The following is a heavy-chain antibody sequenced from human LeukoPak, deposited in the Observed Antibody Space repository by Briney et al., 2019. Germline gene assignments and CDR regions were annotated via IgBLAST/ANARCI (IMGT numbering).Heavy chain of an antibody. Sequence: PGGSLRLSCAASGFPFSSYWMHWVRQAPGKGLEWVSAISGSGGSTYYADSVKGRFTISRDNSKNTLYLQMNSLRAEDTAVYYCAKMGENEGGIWFGEAQIYYYYYMDVWGKGTTVTISS. J-gene: IGHJ6*03. CDR2: ISGSGGST. CDR3: AKMGENEGGIWFGEAQIYYYYYMDV. V-gene: IGHV3-23*01. D-gene: IGHD3-10*01. CDR1: GFPFSSYW.